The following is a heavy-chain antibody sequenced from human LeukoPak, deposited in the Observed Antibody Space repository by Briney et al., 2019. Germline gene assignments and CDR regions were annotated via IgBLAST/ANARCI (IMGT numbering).Heavy chain of an antibody. CDR2: INTNTGNP. Sequence: GASVKVSCKASGYTFTSYAMNWVRQAPGQGLEWMGWINTNTGNPTYAQGFTGRFVFSLDTSVSTAYLQISSLKAEDTAVYYCASAHLGYCTNGVCSDFDYWGQGTLVTVSS. CDR1: GYTFTSYA. D-gene: IGHD2-8*01. CDR3: ASAHLGYCTNGVCSDFDY. V-gene: IGHV7-4-1*02. J-gene: IGHJ4*02.